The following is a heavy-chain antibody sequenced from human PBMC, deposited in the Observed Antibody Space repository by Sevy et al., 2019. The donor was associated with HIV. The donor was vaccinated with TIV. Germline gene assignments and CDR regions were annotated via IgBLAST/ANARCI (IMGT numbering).Heavy chain of an antibody. CDR2: IWYDGSNK. CDR1: GFTFSSYG. J-gene: IGHJ6*02. CDR3: ARVGGYCSSTSCYWRYGMDV. Sequence: GGSLRLSCAASGFTFSSYGMHWVRQAPGKGLEWVAVIWYDGSNKYYADSVKGRFTISRDNSKNTLYLQMNSLRAEDTAGYYCARVGGYCSSTSCYWRYGMDVWGQGTTVTVSS. V-gene: IGHV3-33*01. D-gene: IGHD2-2*01.